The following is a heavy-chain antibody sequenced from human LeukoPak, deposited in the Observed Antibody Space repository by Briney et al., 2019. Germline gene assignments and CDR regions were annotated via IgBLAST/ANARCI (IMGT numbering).Heavy chain of an antibody. CDR1: GGSFSGYY. J-gene: IGHJ4*02. CDR2: INHSGST. D-gene: IGHD3-10*01. Sequence: SETLSLTCAVYGGSFSGYYWSWIRQPPVKGLEWIGEINHSGSTNYNPSLKSRVTISVDTSKNQFSLKLSSVTAADTAVYYCARQAQRRPGFDYWGQGTLVTVSS. V-gene: IGHV4-34*01. CDR3: ARQAQRRPGFDY.